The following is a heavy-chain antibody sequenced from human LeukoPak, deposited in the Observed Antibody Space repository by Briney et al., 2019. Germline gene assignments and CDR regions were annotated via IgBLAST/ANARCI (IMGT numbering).Heavy chain of an antibody. CDR3: AKGGRWELEAFDI. CDR2: ISWDGGST. J-gene: IGHJ3*02. Sequence: GGSLRLSCAASGFTFDDYAMHWVRQAPGKGLEWVSLISWDGGSTYYADSVKGRFIISRDNSKNSLYLQMNSLRAEDTALYYCAKGGRWELEAFDIWGQGTMVTVSS. CDR1: GFTFDDYA. D-gene: IGHD1-26*01. V-gene: IGHV3-43D*03.